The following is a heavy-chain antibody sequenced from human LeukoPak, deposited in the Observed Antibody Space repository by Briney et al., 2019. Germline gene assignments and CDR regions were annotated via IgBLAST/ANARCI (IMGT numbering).Heavy chain of an antibody. CDR2: ISVSGNT. Sequence: PGGSLRLSCAASGFTLSSYAMSWVRQGPGKGLEWVSAISVSGNTYHADSVKGRVTISRDSYKNPLYLQTNSLRAEDAAVYYCAKAPVTTCSGAYCYPFDYWGQGTLVTVSS. CDR3: AKAPVTTCSGAYCYPFDY. CDR1: GFTLSSYA. D-gene: IGHD2-15*01. V-gene: IGHV3-23*01. J-gene: IGHJ4*02.